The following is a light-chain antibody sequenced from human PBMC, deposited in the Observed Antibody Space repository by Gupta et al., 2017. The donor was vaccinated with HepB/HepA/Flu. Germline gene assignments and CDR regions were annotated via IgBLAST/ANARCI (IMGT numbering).Light chain of an antibody. CDR3: AAWDDSLSGVV. CDR2: RNN. V-gene: IGLV1-47*01. CDR1: SSNIGVNY. Sequence: QSVLTQPPSASGTPWQRVTIPCSGSSSNIGVNYVYWYQQIPGTAPKLLIHRNNQRPSGVPDRFSGSKSGTSASLAISGLRSDDEADYYCAAWDDSLSGVVFGGGTRLTVL. J-gene: IGLJ2*01.